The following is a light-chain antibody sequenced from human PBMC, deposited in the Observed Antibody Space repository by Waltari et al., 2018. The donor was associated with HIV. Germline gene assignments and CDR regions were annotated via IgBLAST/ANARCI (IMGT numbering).Light chain of an antibody. CDR2: GAS. V-gene: IGKV3-15*01. J-gene: IGKJ1*01. CDR3: QQYYKWPPWT. CDR1: QSVGSN. Sequence: EILLTQSPATLSVSPGEGATLSCRASQSVGSNLAWYQQKPGRAPSLLIYGASTRATDIPDRFSGSGSGTDFTLTISSLQSEDFAVYYCQQYYKWPPWTFGQGTKVEIK.